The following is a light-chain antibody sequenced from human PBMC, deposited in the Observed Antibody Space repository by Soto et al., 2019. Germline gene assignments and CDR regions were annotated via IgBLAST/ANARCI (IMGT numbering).Light chain of an antibody. J-gene: IGLJ1*01. CDR3: SSYTSSSTLYV. CDR2: DVS. CDR1: SSDVGGYNY. V-gene: IGLV2-14*01. Sequence: QSALTQPASVSGSPGQSITISCTGTSSDVGGYNYVSWYQQHPGKAPKLMIYDVSNRPSGVSNRFSGSKSGNTASLTISGLQAEDDDDYYCSSYTSSSTLYVFGTGTKLTVL.